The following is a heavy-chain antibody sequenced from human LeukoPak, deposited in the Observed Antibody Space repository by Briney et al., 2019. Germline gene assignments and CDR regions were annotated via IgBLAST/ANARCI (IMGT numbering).Heavy chain of an antibody. CDR3: AMTLLCCDAFDI. Sequence: QPGGSLRLSCAASGFTFSSYGMHWVRQAPGKGLEWVAVISYDGSNKYYADSVKGRFTISRDNSKNTPYLQMNSLRAEDTAVYYCAMTLLCCDAFDIWGQGTMVAVSS. J-gene: IGHJ3*02. V-gene: IGHV3-30*03. D-gene: IGHD3-10*01. CDR1: GFTFSSYG. CDR2: ISYDGSNK.